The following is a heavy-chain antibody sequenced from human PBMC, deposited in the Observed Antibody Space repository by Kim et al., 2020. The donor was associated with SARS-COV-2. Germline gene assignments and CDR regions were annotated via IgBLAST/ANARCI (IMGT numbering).Heavy chain of an antibody. CDR3: AKDGGTIFGVVIYYFDY. V-gene: IGHV3-23*01. D-gene: IGHD3-3*01. J-gene: IGHJ4*02. Sequence: VKGRFTNTRDNSKNTQYLKMNSLRAEDTAVYYCAKDGGTIFGVVIYYFDYWGQGTLVTVSS.